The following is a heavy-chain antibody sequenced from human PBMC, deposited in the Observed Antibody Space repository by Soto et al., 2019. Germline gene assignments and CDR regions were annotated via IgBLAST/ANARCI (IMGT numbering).Heavy chain of an antibody. CDR1: GYTFTHHY. CDR2: ISAYNGNT. V-gene: IGHV1-18*04. Sequence: ASVKVSCKASGYTFTHHYIHWVRQAPGQGLDWVGWISAYNGNTNYAQKLQGRVTMTTDTSTSTAYMELRSLRSDDTAVYYCARDSPRHYDFWSGPRKRAFDIWGQGTMVTVSS. D-gene: IGHD3-3*01. CDR3: ARDSPRHYDFWSGPRKRAFDI. J-gene: IGHJ3*02.